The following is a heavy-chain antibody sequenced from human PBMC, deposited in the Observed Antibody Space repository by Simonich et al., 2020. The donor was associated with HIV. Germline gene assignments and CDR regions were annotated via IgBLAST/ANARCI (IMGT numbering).Heavy chain of an antibody. J-gene: IGHJ5*02. V-gene: IGHV4-34*01. CDR2: INHSGNT. CDR3: ARHLGLAGSNWFDA. CDR1: VVSFSDYY. Sequence: QVQLQQWGAGLLKPSETLSLTCAVYVVSFSDYYWSCIRQSPGQGLEWIGEINHSGNTNYNPSLKSRVTMSVDTSKNQFSLKLNSVTAADTAVYYCARHLGLAGSNWFDAWGQGTLVTVFS. D-gene: IGHD6-19*01.